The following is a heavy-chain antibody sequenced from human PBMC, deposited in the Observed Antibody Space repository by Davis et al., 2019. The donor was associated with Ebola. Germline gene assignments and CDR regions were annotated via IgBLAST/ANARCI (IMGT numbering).Heavy chain of an antibody. CDR1: GASITSSSFY. D-gene: IGHD1-26*01. CDR2: IHYSETT. Sequence: MPGGSLRLSCSVSGASITSSSFYWGWIRQPPGKGLEWIGSIHYSETTNYNPSPRSRVTISLDTSKNDFSLRLISVTAAETALYFCVKHFIPAWEYYNGMDVWGRGTTVIVSS. J-gene: IGHJ6*02. V-gene: IGHV4-39*01. CDR3: VKHFIPAWEYYNGMDV.